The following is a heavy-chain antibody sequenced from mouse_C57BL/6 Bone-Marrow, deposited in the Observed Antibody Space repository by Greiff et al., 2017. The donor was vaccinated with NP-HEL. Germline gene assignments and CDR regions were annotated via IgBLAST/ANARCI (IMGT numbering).Heavy chain of an antibody. Sequence: EVQLQQSGAELVRPGASVKLSCTASGFNIKDDYMHWVKQRPEQGLEWIGWLDPENGDTEYASKFQGKATITADTSSNTAYLQLSSLTSEDPAVYYCTTAYYTYAMDYWGQGTSVTVSS. CDR3: TTAYYTYAMDY. V-gene: IGHV14-4*01. CDR1: GFNIKDDY. D-gene: IGHD2-12*01. J-gene: IGHJ4*01. CDR2: LDPENGDT.